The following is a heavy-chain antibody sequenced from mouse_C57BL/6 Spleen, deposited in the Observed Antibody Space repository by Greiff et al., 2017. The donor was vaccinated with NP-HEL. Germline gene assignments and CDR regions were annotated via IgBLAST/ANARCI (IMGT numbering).Heavy chain of an antibody. Sequence: EVKLVESGGGLVQPGGSLSLSCAASGFTFTDYYMSWVRQPPGKALEWLGFIRNKANGYTTEYSASVKGRFTISRDNSQSILYLQMNALRAEDSATYYCASSDGYQYFDFWGTGTTVTVSS. CDR3: ASSDGYQYFDF. D-gene: IGHD2-3*01. V-gene: IGHV7-3*01. J-gene: IGHJ1*03. CDR1: GFTFTDYY. CDR2: IRNKANGYTT.